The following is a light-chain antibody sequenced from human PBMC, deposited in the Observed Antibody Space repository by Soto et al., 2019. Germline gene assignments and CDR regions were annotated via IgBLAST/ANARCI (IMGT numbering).Light chain of an antibody. J-gene: IGKJ4*01. CDR2: AAS. Sequence: SQLTQSPSSLSGSVGDRVTITCRARQGISSYLAWYQQKPGKAPKLQVYAASTLQSGVPSRLSCSGSGTDFTLIISSLQPDDFATYYCQLLTRSPALTFGGGNKVDLK. V-gene: IGKV1-9*01. CDR1: QGISSY. CDR3: QLLTRSPALT.